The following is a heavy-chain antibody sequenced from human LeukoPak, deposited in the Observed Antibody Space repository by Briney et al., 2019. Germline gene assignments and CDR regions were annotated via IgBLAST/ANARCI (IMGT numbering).Heavy chain of an antibody. D-gene: IGHD2-15*01. CDR1: GGSFSGYY. J-gene: IGHJ4*02. V-gene: IGHV4-34*01. Sequence: SETLSLTCAVYGGSFSGYYWSWIRQPPGKGLEWIGEINHSGCTNYNPSLKSRVTISVDTSKNQFSLKLSSVTAADTAVYYCAGSYCSGGSCYYYFDYWGQGTLVTVSS. CDR3: AGSYCSGGSCYYYFDY. CDR2: INHSGCT.